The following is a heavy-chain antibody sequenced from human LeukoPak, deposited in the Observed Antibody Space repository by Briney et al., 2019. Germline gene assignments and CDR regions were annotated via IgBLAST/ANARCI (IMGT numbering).Heavy chain of an antibody. CDR1: GYTFTGYY. Sequence: ASVKVSCKASGYTFTGYYIHWVRQAPGQGLEWVAWIKPDSGGTNYAQKFQGRVTVAWDTSISTAYMELRSLRSDDTAVYYCARDPGVLKDGTSQFDYWGQGTLVTVSS. CDR2: IKPDSGGT. CDR3: ARDPGVLKDGTSQFDY. J-gene: IGHJ4*02. D-gene: IGHD7-27*01. V-gene: IGHV1-2*02.